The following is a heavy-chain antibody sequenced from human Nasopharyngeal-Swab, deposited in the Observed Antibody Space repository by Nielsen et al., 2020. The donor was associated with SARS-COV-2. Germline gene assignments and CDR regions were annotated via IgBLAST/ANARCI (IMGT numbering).Heavy chain of an antibody. D-gene: IGHD3-10*01. V-gene: IGHV3-53*01. CDR2: IYSGGST. CDR1: GFTVSSNY. Sequence: GESLKISCAASGFTVSSNYMSWVRQAPGKGLEWVSVIYSGGSTYYADSVKGRFTISRDNSKNTLYLQMNSLRAADTAVYYCASRWFGEGNGAFDIWGQVTMVTFSS. J-gene: IGHJ3*02. CDR3: ASRWFGEGNGAFDI.